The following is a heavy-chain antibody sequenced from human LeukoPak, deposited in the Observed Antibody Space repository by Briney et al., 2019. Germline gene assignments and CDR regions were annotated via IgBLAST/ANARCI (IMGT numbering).Heavy chain of an antibody. CDR2: IYYSGST. CDR1: GGSISSFY. J-gene: IGHJ4*02. Sequence: SETLSLTCTVSGGSISSFYWNWIRQPPGKGLEWIGYIYYSGSTNYNPSLKSRVTISVDTSKNQFSLKLSSVTAADTAVYYCARDSRGVGANDYWGQGTLVTVSS. V-gene: IGHV4-59*12. CDR3: ARDSRGVGANDY. D-gene: IGHD3-10*01.